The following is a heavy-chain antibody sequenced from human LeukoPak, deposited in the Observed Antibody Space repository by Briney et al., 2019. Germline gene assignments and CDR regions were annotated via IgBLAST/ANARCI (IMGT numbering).Heavy chain of an antibody. J-gene: IGHJ6*02. Sequence: SETLSLTCAVYGGSFSGYYWSWIRQPPGKGLEWIGEINHSGSTNYNPSLKSRVTISVDTSKNQFSLKLSSVTAVDTAVYYCARGKGGYYYYYGMDVWGQGTTVTVSS. CDR2: INHSGST. CDR1: GGSFSGYY. V-gene: IGHV4-34*01. CDR3: ARGKGGYYYYYGMDV.